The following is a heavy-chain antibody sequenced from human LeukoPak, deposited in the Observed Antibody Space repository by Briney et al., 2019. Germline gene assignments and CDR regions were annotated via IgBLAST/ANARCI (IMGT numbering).Heavy chain of an antibody. CDR1: GGSINYYY. CDR3: ARHYNLGAFDI. D-gene: IGHD1-20*01. CDR2: IYYRGST. J-gene: IGHJ3*02. V-gene: IGHV4-59*08. Sequence: SETLSLTCTVSGGSINYYYWSWIRQPPGKGLEWIAYIYYRGSTNYNPSLKSRVTISEDTSKNQFSLKLGSVTAADTAIYYCARHYNLGAFDIWGQGTMVTVSS.